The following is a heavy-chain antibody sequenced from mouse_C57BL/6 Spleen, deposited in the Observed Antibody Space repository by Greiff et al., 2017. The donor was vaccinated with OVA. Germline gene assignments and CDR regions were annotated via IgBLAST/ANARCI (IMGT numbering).Heavy chain of an antibody. Sequence: VQLQQPGAELVRPGSSVKLSCKASGYTFTSYWMHWVKQRPIQGLEWIGNIDPSDSETHYNQKFKDKATLTVDKSSSTAYMQLSILTYEDSAVYYCARGVTSWFAYWGQGTLVTVSA. J-gene: IGHJ3*01. CDR2: IDPSDSET. CDR1: GYTFTSYW. D-gene: IGHD2-2*01. CDR3: ARGVTSWFAY. V-gene: IGHV1-52*01.